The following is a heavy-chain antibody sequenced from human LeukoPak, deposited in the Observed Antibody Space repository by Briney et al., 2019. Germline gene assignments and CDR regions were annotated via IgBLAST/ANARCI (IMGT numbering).Heavy chain of an antibody. D-gene: IGHD3-3*01. CDR1: GFTVSSNF. Sequence: GGSLRLSCAASGFTVSSNFMSWARQAPGKGLEWVSVIKSGGTTYYADSVRGSFTISRDNSKNTLYLQMNSLRAEDTAVYYCASRDRGYYYGMDVWGQGSTVTVSS. V-gene: IGHV3-66*01. CDR2: IKSGGTT. J-gene: IGHJ6*02. CDR3: ASRDRGYYYGMDV.